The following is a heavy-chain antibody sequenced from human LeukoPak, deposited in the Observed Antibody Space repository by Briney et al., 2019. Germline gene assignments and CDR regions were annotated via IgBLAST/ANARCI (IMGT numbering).Heavy chain of an antibody. CDR1: GGSFSGYY. J-gene: IGHJ4*02. D-gene: IGHD3-16*02. V-gene: IGHV4-34*01. Sequence: PSETLSLTCAVYGGSFSGYYWSWIRQPPGKGLEWIGEINHSGSTNYNPSLKSRVTISVDTSKNQFSLKLSSVTAADTAVYYCARYALYDYVWGSYRYTFDYWGQGTLVTVSS. CDR2: INHSGST. CDR3: ARYALYDYVWGSYRYTFDY.